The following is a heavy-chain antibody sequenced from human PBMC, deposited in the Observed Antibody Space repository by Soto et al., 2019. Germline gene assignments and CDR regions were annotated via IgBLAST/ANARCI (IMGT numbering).Heavy chain of an antibody. V-gene: IGHV4-59*01. D-gene: IGHD3-22*01. J-gene: IGHJ4*02. CDR2: VYYTGST. Sequence: PSGTLSLTCTVSGDSISGYYWNWIRQASGKGPEWIGYVYYTGSTNYNPSLESRVTMSTDTPKNQVSLDLRYMTAADSALYYCARGFYDARGYSAPFDSWGQGTQVTVSS. CDR1: GDSISGYY. CDR3: ARGFYDARGYSAPFDS.